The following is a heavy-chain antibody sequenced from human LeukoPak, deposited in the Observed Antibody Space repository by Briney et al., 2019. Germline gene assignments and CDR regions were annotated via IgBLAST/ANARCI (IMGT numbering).Heavy chain of an antibody. D-gene: IGHD5-24*01. V-gene: IGHV3-23*01. CDR1: TFAFANHE. CDR2: IGADGHYT. J-gene: IGHJ4*02. Sequence: GGSLRLSCTASTFAFANHEMTWVRQAPGKGLDWVSNIGADGHYTFCADSVKGRFTISRDNSKNTVYLQMNSLRAEDTAVYYCAKDFEGRLQPLDYWGQGTLVTVSS. CDR3: AKDFEGRLQPLDY.